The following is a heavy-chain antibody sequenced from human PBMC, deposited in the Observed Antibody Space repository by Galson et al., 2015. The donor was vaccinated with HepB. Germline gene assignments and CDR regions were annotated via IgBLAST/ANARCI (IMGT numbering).Heavy chain of an antibody. Sequence: SLRLSCAASGFTFSSYSMNWVRQAPGKGLEWVSSISSSSSYIYYADSVKGRFTISRDNAKNSLYLQMNSLRAEDTAVYYCTLRAAAGTPTHYWGQGTLVTVSS. D-gene: IGHD6-13*01. J-gene: IGHJ4*02. CDR1: GFTFSSYS. CDR2: ISSSSSYI. CDR3: TLRAAAGTPTHY. V-gene: IGHV3-21*01.